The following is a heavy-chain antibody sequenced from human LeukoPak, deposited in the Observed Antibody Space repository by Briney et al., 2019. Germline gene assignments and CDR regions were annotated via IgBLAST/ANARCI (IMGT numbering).Heavy chain of an antibody. CDR3: ARVRYDFWSGYEDY. V-gene: IGHV4-59*01. D-gene: IGHD3-3*01. CDR1: GGSISSYY. CDR2: IYYSGST. Sequence: SETLSLTCTVSGGSISSYYWSWLRQPPGKGLEWLGYIYYSGSTNYNPSLKSRVTISVDTSKNQFSLKLSSVTAADTAVYYCARVRYDFWSGYEDYWGQGTLVIVSS. J-gene: IGHJ4*02.